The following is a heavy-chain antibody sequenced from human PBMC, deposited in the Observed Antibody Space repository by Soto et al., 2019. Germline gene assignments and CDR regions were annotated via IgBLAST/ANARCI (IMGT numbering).Heavy chain of an antibody. CDR2: IYYSGGT. Sequence: SETLSLTCTVSGGSISSYYWSWIRQPPGKGLEWIGYIYYSGGTNYNPSLKSRVTISVDTSKNQFSLKLSSVTAADTAVYYCARHVPYWSSTSHCAYGMDVWGQGTRVTVP. CDR3: ARHVPYWSSTSHCAYGMDV. D-gene: IGHD2-2*01. V-gene: IGHV4-59*08. CDR1: GGSISSYY. J-gene: IGHJ6*02.